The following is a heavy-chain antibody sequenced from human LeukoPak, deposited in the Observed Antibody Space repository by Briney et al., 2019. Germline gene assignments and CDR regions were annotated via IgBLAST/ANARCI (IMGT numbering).Heavy chain of an antibody. D-gene: IGHD3-10*01. Sequence: PGGSLRLSCEASGFAFNTYAMHWVRQAPGKGLEWVTLIWHDGSHKFYIDSVRGRFTISRDNSKNTVYLQMNGLRAEDTAVYYCAREIFGSGSYPEYWGQGTLVAVSS. V-gene: IGHV3-33*01. CDR2: IWHDGSHK. J-gene: IGHJ4*02. CDR3: AREIFGSGSYPEY. CDR1: GFAFNTYA.